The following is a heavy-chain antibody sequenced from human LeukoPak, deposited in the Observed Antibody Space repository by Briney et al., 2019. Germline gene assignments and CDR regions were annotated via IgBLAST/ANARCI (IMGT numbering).Heavy chain of an antibody. V-gene: IGHV4-4*07. CDR1: GGSISSYY. Sequence: SETLSLTCTVSGGSISSYYWSWIRQPAGKGLEWIGRIYTSGSTNYNPSLKSRVTMSVDTSKNQFSLKLSSVTAADTAVYYCANSWELPGPFDYWGQGTLVTVSS. J-gene: IGHJ4*02. CDR3: ANSWELPGPFDY. CDR2: IYTSGST. D-gene: IGHD1-26*01.